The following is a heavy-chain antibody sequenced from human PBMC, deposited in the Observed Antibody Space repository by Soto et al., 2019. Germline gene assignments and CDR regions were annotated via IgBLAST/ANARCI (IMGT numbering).Heavy chain of an antibody. V-gene: IGHV3-13*05. J-gene: IGHJ3*02. D-gene: IGHD2-2*01. Sequence: GGSLRLSCAASGFTFSSYDMHWVRQATGKGLEWVSAIGTAGAPYYPGSVKGRFTISRKNAKNSLYLQMNSLRAGDTVVYYCARGSGYCSSTSCQGVGAFDIWGQGTMVTVSS. CDR3: ARGSGYCSSTSCQGVGAFDI. CDR2: IGTAGAP. CDR1: GFTFSSYD.